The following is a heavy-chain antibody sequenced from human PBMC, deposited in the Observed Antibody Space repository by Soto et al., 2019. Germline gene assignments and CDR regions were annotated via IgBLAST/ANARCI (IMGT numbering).Heavy chain of an antibody. CDR3: ARAKTGISSALDY. J-gene: IGHJ4*01. D-gene: IGHD6-13*01. Sequence: SVKVCCKDSGGNFSSYAISWVRQAPGQGLEWMGGIIPIFGTANYAQKFQGRVTITADESTSTAYMELSSLRSEDTAVYYCARAKTGISSALDYCGHRTLFTAPS. CDR1: GGNFSSYA. V-gene: IGHV1-69*13. CDR2: IIPIFGTA.